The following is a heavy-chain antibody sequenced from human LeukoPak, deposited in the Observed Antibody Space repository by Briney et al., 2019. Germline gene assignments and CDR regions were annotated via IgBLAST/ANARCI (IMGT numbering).Heavy chain of an antibody. CDR1: GGSFSGYY. CDR2: INHIGST. Sequence: SETLSLTCAVYGGSFSGYYLSWIRQPPGKGLEWMGEINHIGSTNYNPSTKSRVTISVETSKNQFSLKLSCVTVADTAVYYCARGVGVGLRMDVWGEGATVTVSS. CDR3: ARGVGVGLRMDV. V-gene: IGHV4-34*01. D-gene: IGHD1-26*01. J-gene: IGHJ6*01.